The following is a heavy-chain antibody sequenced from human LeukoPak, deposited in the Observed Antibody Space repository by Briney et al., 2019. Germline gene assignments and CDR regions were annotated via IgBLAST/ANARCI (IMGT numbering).Heavy chain of an antibody. Sequence: PSETLSLTCVVSGGSISSSNWWSWVRQPPGKGLEWIGEIYHSGTTNYNPSLKSRVTVSVDKSKNHFSLKLGSVTAADTAVYYCARSAQIVAGARAYYFDYWGQGTLVTVSS. V-gene: IGHV4-4*02. CDR1: GGSISSSNW. D-gene: IGHD6-25*01. CDR2: IYHSGTT. CDR3: ARSAQIVAGARAYYFDY. J-gene: IGHJ4*02.